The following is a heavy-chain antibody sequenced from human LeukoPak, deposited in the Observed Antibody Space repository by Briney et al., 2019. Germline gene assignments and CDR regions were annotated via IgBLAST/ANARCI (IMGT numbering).Heavy chain of an antibody. V-gene: IGHV4-39*01. CDR3: ARGELAGFDY. CDR1: GGSISSSSYY. CDR2: IYYSGST. Sequence: KPSETLSLTCTVSGGSISSSSYYWGWIRQPPGKGLEWIGSIYYSGSTYYNPFLKSRVTISVDTSKNQFSLKLSSVTAADTAVYYCARGELAGFDYWGQGTLVTVSS. J-gene: IGHJ4*02. D-gene: IGHD1-26*01.